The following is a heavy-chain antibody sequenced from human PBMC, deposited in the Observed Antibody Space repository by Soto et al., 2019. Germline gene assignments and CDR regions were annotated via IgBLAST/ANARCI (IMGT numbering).Heavy chain of an antibody. D-gene: IGHD5-12*01. V-gene: IGHV1-18*01. CDR2: ISAYNGNT. CDR3: ARVGSGYDPRRYFGMDV. CDR1: GYTFTSYG. Sequence: ASVKVSCKASGYTFTSYGISWVRQAPGQGLEWMGWISAYNGNTNYAQKLQGRVTMTTDISTSTAYMELRSLRSDDTAVYYCARVGSGYDPRRYFGMDVWGQGTTVTVSS. J-gene: IGHJ6*02.